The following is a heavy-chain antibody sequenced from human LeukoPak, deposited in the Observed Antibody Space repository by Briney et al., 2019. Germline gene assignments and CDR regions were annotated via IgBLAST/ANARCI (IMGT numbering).Heavy chain of an antibody. D-gene: IGHD1-26*01. Sequence: ASVRVSCKASGYSFPMYAINWVRQAPGQGLEWMGWINTNTGNPTYAQGFTGRFVFSLDTSVTTAYLQISSLRAEDTAVYYCARVIKYSFSVGCFDPWGQGTQVTVSS. CDR1: GYSFPMYA. CDR2: INTNTGNP. J-gene: IGHJ5*02. V-gene: IGHV7-4-1*02. CDR3: ARVIKYSFSVGCFDP.